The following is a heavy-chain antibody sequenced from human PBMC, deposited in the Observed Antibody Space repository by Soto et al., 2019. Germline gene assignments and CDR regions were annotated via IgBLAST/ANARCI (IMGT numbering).Heavy chain of an antibody. J-gene: IGHJ4*02. CDR3: ARANWYSEY. CDR1: GGSINNHY. D-gene: IGHD7-27*01. Sequence: QVHLQESGPGLVKPSETLSLTCSVSGGSINNHYWSWIRQPPGKGLEWIGYVYYTGSTNYNPSLKSRVTMSVDTSKNQFPLNLTSLTAADTAIYYCARANWYSEYWGQGTLVTVSS. V-gene: IGHV4-59*11. CDR2: VYYTGST.